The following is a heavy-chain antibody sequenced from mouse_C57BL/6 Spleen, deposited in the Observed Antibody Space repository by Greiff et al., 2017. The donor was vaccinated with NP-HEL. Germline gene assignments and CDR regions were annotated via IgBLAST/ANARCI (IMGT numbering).Heavy chain of an antibody. CDR3: AIDSWAY. CDR1: GYTFTDYY. CDR2: INPNNGGT. Sequence: VQLQQSGPELVKPGASVKISCKASGYTFTDYYMNWVKQSHGKSLEWIGDINPNNGGTSYNQKFKGKATLTVDKSSSTAYMELRSLTSEDSAVYYCAIDSWAYWGQGTLVTVSA. J-gene: IGHJ3*01. V-gene: IGHV1-26*01. D-gene: IGHD3-2*01.